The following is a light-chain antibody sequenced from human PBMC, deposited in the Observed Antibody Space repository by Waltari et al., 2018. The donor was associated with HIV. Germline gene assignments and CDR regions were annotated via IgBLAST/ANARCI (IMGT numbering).Light chain of an antibody. CDR1: RNDVGNYAY. CDR3: SSYAGRNNRLV. Sequence: QSALTQPPSASGSPGQSVTIPCTGTRNDVGNYAYVSWYQQHPGKTPNPLIYVVNQRPPGVPARLFGSKSDNTAPLTVFWLQAEDEGDYYCSSYAGRNNRLVFGGGTKMTVL. CDR2: VVN. V-gene: IGLV2-8*01. J-gene: IGLJ2*01.